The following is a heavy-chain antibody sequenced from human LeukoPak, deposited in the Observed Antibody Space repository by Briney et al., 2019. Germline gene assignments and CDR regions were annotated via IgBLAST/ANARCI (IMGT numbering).Heavy chain of an antibody. CDR1: GFNFNYVW. CDR2: IRTKIEGKTT. V-gene: IGHV3-15*01. CDR3: TTERNWELLRPYGLDI. J-gene: IGHJ6*02. D-gene: IGHD1-26*01. Sequence: GSLRLSCAASGFNFNYVWMNWVRQAPGKGLEWVGRIRTKIEGKTTDYAAPVKGRFTISRDDSKTTLYLHMNSLKTEDSAVYYCTTERNWELLRPYGLDIWGQGTTVTVSS.